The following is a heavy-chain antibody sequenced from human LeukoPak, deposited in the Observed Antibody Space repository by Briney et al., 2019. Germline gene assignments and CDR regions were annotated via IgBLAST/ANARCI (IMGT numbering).Heavy chain of an antibody. CDR2: IYTSGST. V-gene: IGHV4-61*02. CDR3: ARDGMGAAAGTLAY. D-gene: IGHD6-13*01. CDR1: GGSISSGAYH. J-gene: IGHJ4*02. Sequence: SETLSLTCTVSGGSISSGAYHWSWIRQPAGKGLEWIGRIYTSGSTNYNPSLKSRVTISVDTSKNQFSLKLSSVTAADTAVYYCARDGMGAAAGTLAYWGQGTLVTVSS.